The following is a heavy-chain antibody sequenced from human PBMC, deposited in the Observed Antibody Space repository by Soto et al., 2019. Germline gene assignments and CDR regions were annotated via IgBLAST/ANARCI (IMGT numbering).Heavy chain of an antibody. CDR1: GFTFSSYW. V-gene: IGHV3-74*01. CDR2: INSDGSST. J-gene: IGHJ6*02. Sequence: EVQLVESGGGLVQPGGSLRLSCAASGFTFSSYWMHWVRQAPGKGLVWVSRINSDGSSTSYADSVKGRFTISRDNAKNTLDLQMNSLRAEDTAVYYCASDYGDYPYYYYGMDVWGQGTTVTGSS. D-gene: IGHD4-17*01. CDR3: ASDYGDYPYYYYGMDV.